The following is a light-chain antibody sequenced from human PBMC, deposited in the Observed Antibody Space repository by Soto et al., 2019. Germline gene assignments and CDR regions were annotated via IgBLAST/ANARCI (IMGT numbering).Light chain of an antibody. J-gene: IGLJ3*02. V-gene: IGLV2-23*01. CDR2: EGI. CDR3: CSYVGTWV. Sequence: QSALTQPASVSGSLGQSITIPCTGIGSDVGSYKLVSWYQQHPGKAPKVIIFEGISRPSGVPSRFSGSKSDNTASLTISGLQADDESVYFCCSYVGTWVFDGGTKLTVL. CDR1: GSDVGSYKL.